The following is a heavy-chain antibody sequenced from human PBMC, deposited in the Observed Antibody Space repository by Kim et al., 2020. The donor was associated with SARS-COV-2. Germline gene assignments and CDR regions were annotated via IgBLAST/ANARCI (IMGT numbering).Heavy chain of an antibody. CDR2: IYPGDSDT. Sequence: GESLKISCKGSGYSFTSYWIGWVRQMPGKGLEWMGIIYPGDSDTRYSPSFQGQVTIPADKSISTAYLQWSSLKASDTAIYYCARLGSLVRGLYYYYGMDVWGHRTTVTVSS. D-gene: IGHD3-10*01. J-gene: IGHJ6*02. V-gene: IGHV5-51*01. CDR1: GYSFTSYW. CDR3: ARLGSLVRGLYYYYGMDV.